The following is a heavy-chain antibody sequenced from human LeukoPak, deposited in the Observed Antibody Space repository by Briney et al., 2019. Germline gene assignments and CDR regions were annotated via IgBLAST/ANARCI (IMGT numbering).Heavy chain of an antibody. CDR3: ARWHQLALDC. D-gene: IGHD6-13*01. V-gene: IGHV3-21*01. Sequence: GGSLRLSCAASGFTFSAYSMNWVRQAPGKGLEWVSSISSSGSYIYYADSVKGRFIISRDNAKNSLYLQMYSLRAEDTAVYYCARWHQLALDCWGQGTLVTVSS. CDR2: ISSSGSYI. CDR1: GFTFSAYS. J-gene: IGHJ4*02.